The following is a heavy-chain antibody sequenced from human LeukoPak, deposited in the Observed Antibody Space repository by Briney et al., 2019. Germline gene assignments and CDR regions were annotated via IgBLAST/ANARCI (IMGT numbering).Heavy chain of an antibody. Sequence: SSETLSLTCSVSGGSISSSSYYWGWIRRPPGKGLEWIGSIYYSGSTYYNPSLKSRVTISVDTSKNQFSLKLSSVTAADTAAYYCARQSKATGTTFDYWGQGTLVTVSS. V-gene: IGHV4-39*01. CDR2: IYYSGST. CDR1: GGSISSSSYY. J-gene: IGHJ4*02. CDR3: ARQSKATGTTFDY. D-gene: IGHD1-1*01.